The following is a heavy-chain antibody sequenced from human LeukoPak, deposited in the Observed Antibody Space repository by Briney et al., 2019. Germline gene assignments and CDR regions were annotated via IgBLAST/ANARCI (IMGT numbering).Heavy chain of an antibody. V-gene: IGHV3-7*01. Sequence: GGSLRLSCAGSGFSFSSYWMNWVRQAPGKGLERVANIKQDGSEKYYVDSVKGRFTISRDNAKNSLYPQMNSLRAEDTAVYYCARETTEVRCFDYWGQGTLVTVSS. J-gene: IGHJ4*02. CDR1: GFSFSSYW. CDR3: ARETTEVRCFDY. D-gene: IGHD3-16*01. CDR2: IKQDGSEK.